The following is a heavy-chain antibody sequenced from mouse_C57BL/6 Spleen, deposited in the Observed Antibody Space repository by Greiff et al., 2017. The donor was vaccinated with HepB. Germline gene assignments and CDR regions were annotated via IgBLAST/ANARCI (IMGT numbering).Heavy chain of an antibody. CDR3: ALITTVGSPFAY. Sequence: VQLQQSGAELVRPGSSVKLSCKASGYTFTSYWMHWVKQRPIQGLEWIGNIDPSDSETHYNQKFKDKATLTVNKSSSPAYMQLSCLTFEDSAVYYCALITTVGSPFAYWGRGTLVTVSA. CDR2: IDPSDSET. D-gene: IGHD1-1*01. J-gene: IGHJ3*01. V-gene: IGHV1-52*01. CDR1: GYTFTSYW.